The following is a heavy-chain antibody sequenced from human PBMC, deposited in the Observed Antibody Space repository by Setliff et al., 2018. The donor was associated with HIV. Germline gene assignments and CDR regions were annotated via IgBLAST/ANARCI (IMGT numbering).Heavy chain of an antibody. Sequence: LSLTCTVSGGSISSTYWSWIRQPPGKGLGWIGYIYYTGTTNYNPSFKSRVTISLDTSKTQFSLKLSSVTAADTAVYYCARGQPQGGGTYWSAFDIWGQGTMVTVSS. J-gene: IGHJ3*02. CDR3: ARGQPQGGGTYWSAFDI. D-gene: IGHD1-26*01. CDR2: IYYTGTT. CDR1: GGSISSTY. V-gene: IGHV4-59*01.